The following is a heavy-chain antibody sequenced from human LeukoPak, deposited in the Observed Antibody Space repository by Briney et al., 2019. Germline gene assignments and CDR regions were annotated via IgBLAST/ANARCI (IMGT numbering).Heavy chain of an antibody. D-gene: IGHD6-19*01. V-gene: IGHV3-23*01. CDR1: GFTFSDHA. J-gene: IGHJ4*02. Sequence: GSLRLSCAASGFTFSDHAMSWVRQAPGKGLEWVSAIRGTGTTTFYATSVKGRFTISRDNSKNTADLQMNSLGAEDTAVYYCAKVSWLGTLPSYHFNSWGQGTQVTVSS. CDR2: IRGTGTTT. CDR3: AKVSWLGTLPSYHFNS.